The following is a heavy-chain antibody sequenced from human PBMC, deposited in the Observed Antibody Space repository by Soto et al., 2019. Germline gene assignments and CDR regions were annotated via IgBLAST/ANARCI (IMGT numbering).Heavy chain of an antibody. CDR2: IYWDDDK. CDR1: GFSFNINGVS. D-gene: IGHD1-26*01. J-gene: IGHJ4*02. Sequence: QITLKESGPTLVKPTQTLTLTCTFSGFSFNINGVSVGWIRQPPGKALEWLALIYWDDDKRYSPSLKSRLTITKDTPKNKVVLTMTNMDPLDTATYYCDRMISGSSFPYWGQGTLVTVSS. V-gene: IGHV2-5*02. CDR3: DRMISGSSFPY.